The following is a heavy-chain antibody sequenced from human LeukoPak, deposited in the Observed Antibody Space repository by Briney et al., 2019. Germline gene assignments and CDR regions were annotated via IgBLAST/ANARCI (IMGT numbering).Heavy chain of an antibody. CDR2: IYYSGST. CDR3: ARGPEIYFDY. V-gene: IGHV4-59*01. CDR1: GGSISSYY. D-gene: IGHD1-14*01. J-gene: IGHJ4*02. Sequence: SETLSLTCTVSGGSISSYYWSWIRQPPGKGLEWIGYIYYSGSTNYNPSLKSRATISVDTSKNQFSLKLSSVTAADTAVYYCARGPEIYFDYWGQGTLVTVSS.